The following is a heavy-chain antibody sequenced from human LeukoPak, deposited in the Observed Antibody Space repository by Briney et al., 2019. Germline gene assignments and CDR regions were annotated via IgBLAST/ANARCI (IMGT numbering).Heavy chain of an antibody. D-gene: IGHD6-6*01. CDR2: MYYSGIT. CDR3: ARLSVAAEYYFDY. Sequence: SETLSLTCSVSGGSIDNHYWSWIRQPPGKGLEWIGYMYYSGITNYNPSLQGRVTISVDTSKNHFSLKLRSVAASDTAVYYCARLSVAAEYYFDYWGQGTLVTVSS. J-gene: IGHJ4*02. V-gene: IGHV4-59*08. CDR1: GGSIDNHY.